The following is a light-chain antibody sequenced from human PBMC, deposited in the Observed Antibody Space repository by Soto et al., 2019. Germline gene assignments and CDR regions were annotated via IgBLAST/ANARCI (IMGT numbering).Light chain of an antibody. V-gene: IGKV3-15*01. J-gene: IGKJ2*01. CDR2: GAS. CDR3: QHYNNWPFT. CDR1: QSVSSN. Sequence: EIVMTQSPATLSVSPGERATLSCRASQSVSSNLAWYQQKPGQAPRLLIYGASGRATGIPARFSGSGSGTEFTLTISSLKSEDFAVYYCQHYNNWPFTFGQGTKLEIK.